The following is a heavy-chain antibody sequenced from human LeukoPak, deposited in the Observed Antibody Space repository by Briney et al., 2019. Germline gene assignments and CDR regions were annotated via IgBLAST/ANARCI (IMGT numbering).Heavy chain of an antibody. V-gene: IGHV4-59*08. J-gene: IGHJ5*02. Sequence: PSDTLSLTCTVSGDSISSYYWSWIRQPPGKGLEWIGFIYYSGNTNYNPSLKSRVTISVDTPKNQFSLRLTSVTAADTAVYYCARQSLGPSRSGTSNIWFDPWGQGTLVTVSS. CDR2: IYYSGNT. D-gene: IGHD3-10*01. CDR1: GDSISSYY. CDR3: ARQSLGPSRSGTSNIWFDP.